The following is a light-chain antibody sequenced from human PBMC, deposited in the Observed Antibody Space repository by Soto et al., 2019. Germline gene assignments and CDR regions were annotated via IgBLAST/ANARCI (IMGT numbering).Light chain of an antibody. CDR3: RSYISSSTYV. J-gene: IGLJ1*01. Sequence: QSALTQPASVSGSPGQSITISCTGTSSDIGRYNYVSWYQQYPGKAPKFMIYDVSNRPSGVSNRFSGSKSGNTASLTISGLRAEDEADYYCRSYISSSTYVFGTGTKVNVL. CDR1: SSDIGRYNY. V-gene: IGLV2-14*01. CDR2: DVS.